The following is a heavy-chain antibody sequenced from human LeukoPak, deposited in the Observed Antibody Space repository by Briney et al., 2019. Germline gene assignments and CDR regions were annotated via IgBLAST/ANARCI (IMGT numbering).Heavy chain of an antibody. CDR1: GFTFRSYW. D-gene: IGHD2-15*01. J-gene: IGHJ5*02. V-gene: IGHV3-7*01. Sequence: GGSLRLSCAASGFTFRSYWMSWVRQAPGKGLEWVANMKLDGSKEYYVDSVKGRFTISSDNAKNSLYLQMNSLRVDDTAVYYCARWARYCSSGSCYSWFDPWGQGTLVTVSS. CDR3: ARWARYCSSGSCYSWFDP. CDR2: MKLDGSKE.